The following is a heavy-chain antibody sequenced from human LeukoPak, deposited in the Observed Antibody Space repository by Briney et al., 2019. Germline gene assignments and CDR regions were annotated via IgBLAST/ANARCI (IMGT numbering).Heavy chain of an antibody. CDR2: IYWDDDK. V-gene: IGHV2-5*02. Sequence: ESGPTLVKPTQTLTLTCAFSGFSLSTSGVGVGWIRQTPGKALEWLALIYWDDDKRYSTSLKSRLTITTDTSKNQVVLTMTNMDPVDTATYYCAHMPSCYCGFDYWGQGTLVTVSS. CDR1: GFSLSTSGVG. CDR3: AHMPSCYCGFDY. J-gene: IGHJ4*02. D-gene: IGHD2-2*01.